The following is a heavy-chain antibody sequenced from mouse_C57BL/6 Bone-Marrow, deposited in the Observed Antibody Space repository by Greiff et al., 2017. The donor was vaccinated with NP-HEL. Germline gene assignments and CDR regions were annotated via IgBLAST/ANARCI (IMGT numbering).Heavy chain of an antibody. Sequence: QVQLQQPGAELVRPGSSVKLSCKASGYTFTSYWMHWVKQRPIQGLEWIGNIDPSDSETHYNQKFKDKATLTVDKSSSTAYMQLSSLTSEDSAVYFCARSERWLLLYFDYWGQGTTLTVSS. CDR2: IDPSDSET. CDR3: ARSERWLLLYFDY. D-gene: IGHD2-3*01. J-gene: IGHJ2*01. V-gene: IGHV1-52*01. CDR1: GYTFTSYW.